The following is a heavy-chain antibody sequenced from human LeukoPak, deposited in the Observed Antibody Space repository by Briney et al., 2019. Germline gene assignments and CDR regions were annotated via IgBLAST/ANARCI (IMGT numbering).Heavy chain of an antibody. Sequence: PSETLSLTCTVSGGSISSGSYYWSWIRQPAGKGLEWIGRIYTSGSTNYNPSLKSRVTISVDTSKNQFSLKLSSVTAADTAVYYCARGPYDSSGRHYYYGMDVWGQGTTVTVSS. CDR1: GGSISSGSYY. CDR3: ARGPYDSSGRHYYYGMDV. J-gene: IGHJ6*02. CDR2: IYTSGST. D-gene: IGHD3-22*01. V-gene: IGHV4-61*02.